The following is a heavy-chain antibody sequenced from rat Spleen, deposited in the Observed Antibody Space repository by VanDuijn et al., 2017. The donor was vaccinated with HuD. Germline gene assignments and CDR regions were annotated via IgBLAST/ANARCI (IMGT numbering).Heavy chain of an antibody. CDR3: ARPFGYNGYWYFDF. CDR2: ITYDGSGT. V-gene: IGHV5-7*01. Sequence: EVELVESGGGLVQPGRSLKLSCAASGFTFSDYNMAWVRQAPKRGLEWVATITYDGSGTYYRGSVKGRFTISRDNAKSTLYLQMDSLRSEETATYYCARPFGYNGYWYFDFWGPGTMVTVSS. J-gene: IGHJ1*01. D-gene: IGHD1-9*01. CDR1: GFTFSDYN.